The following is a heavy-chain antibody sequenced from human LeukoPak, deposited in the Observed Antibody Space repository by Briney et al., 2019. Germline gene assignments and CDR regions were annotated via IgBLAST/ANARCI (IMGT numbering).Heavy chain of an antibody. CDR2: INHSGST. J-gene: IGHJ6*02. V-gene: IGHV4-34*01. CDR3: ASRASYYYYGMDV. Sequence: SETLSLTCAVYGGSFSGYYWSWIRQPPGKGLEWIGEINHSGSTNYNPSLKSRVTISVDTSKNQFSLKLSSVTAADTAAYYCASRASYYYYGMDVWGQGTTVTVSS. CDR1: GGSFSGYY.